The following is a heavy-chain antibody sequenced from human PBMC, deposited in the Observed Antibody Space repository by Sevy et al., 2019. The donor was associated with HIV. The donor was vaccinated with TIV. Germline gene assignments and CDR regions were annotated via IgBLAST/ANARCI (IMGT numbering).Heavy chain of an antibody. CDR2: INPNSGGT. CDR3: ARDLHHPAVAGRGASDY. J-gene: IGHJ4*02. D-gene: IGHD6-19*01. Sequence: ASVKVSCKASGYTFTGYYMHWVRQAPGQGLEWMGWINPNSGGTNYAQKFQGRVTMTRDTSISTAYMELSRLRSDDTAVYYCARDLHHPAVAGRGASDYWGQGTLVTVSS. V-gene: IGHV1-2*02. CDR1: GYTFTGYY.